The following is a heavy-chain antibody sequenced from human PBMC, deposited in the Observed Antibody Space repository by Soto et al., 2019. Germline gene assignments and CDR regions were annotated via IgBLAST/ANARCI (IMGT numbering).Heavy chain of an antibody. CDR1: GGSISSSNW. Sequence: SETLSLTCAVSGGSISSSNWWSWVRQPPGKGPEWIGEIYHSGGTNYNPSLKSRVTISVDKSKNQFSLKLSSVTAADTAVYYCARHPTIFGVVYYGMDVWGQGTTVTVSS. CDR2: IYHSGGT. V-gene: IGHV4-4*02. CDR3: ARHPTIFGVVYYGMDV. D-gene: IGHD3-3*01. J-gene: IGHJ6*02.